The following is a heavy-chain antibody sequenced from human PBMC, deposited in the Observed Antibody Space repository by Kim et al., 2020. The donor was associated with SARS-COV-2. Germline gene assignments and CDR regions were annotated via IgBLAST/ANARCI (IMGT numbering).Heavy chain of an antibody. D-gene: IGHD5-18*01. CDR1: GFTFSSHS. CDR3: ARDIHVGYSYGYFYDY. Sequence: GGSLRLSCAASGFTFSSHSMKWVRQAPGKGLECVSSISSSSSYIYYADSVKGRFIISRDKAKNSLYLQMNSLRAKDTAVYYCARDIHVGYSYGYFYDYWGQRTLGTVSP. V-gene: IGHV3-21*01. J-gene: IGHJ4*01. CDR2: ISSSSSYI.